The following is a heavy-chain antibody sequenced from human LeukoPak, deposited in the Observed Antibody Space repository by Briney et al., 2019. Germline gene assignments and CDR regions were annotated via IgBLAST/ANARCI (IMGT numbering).Heavy chain of an antibody. D-gene: IGHD3-22*01. Sequence: ASVKVSCKASGYTFTSYGISWVRQAPGQGLEWVGWISAYNGSTNYAQKLQGRVTMTTDTSTSTAYMELSRLRSDDTAVYYCARRYYDSSGYWNFDYWGQGTLVTVSS. CDR1: GYTFTSYG. J-gene: IGHJ4*02. CDR2: ISAYNGST. CDR3: ARRYYDSSGYWNFDY. V-gene: IGHV1-18*01.